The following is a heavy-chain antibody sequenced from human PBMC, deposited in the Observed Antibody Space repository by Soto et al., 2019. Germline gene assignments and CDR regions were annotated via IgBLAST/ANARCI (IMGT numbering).Heavy chain of an antibody. CDR3: AKAVIVPAAIRAQSYYFDY. J-gene: IGHJ4*02. D-gene: IGHD2-2*01. CDR2: ISGSGGKT. V-gene: IGHV3-23*01. Sequence: HPGGSLRLSCAASGFTFSDYAINWVRQAPGKGLEWISSISGSGGKTYYADSVKGRFTISRDTSKNTLYLQMNSLRAEDTAVYYCAKAVIVPAAIRAQSYYFDYWGQGTPVTVSS. CDR1: GFTFSDYA.